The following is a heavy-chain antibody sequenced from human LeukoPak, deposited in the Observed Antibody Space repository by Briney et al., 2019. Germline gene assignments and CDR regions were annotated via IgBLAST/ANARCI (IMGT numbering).Heavy chain of an antibody. CDR1: GYTFTSYY. J-gene: IGHJ5*02. CDR2: INPSGGST. V-gene: IGHV1-46*01. D-gene: IGHD3-3*01. Sequence: ASVKVSCKASGYTFTSYYMHWVRQAPGQGLEWMGLINPSGGSTNYAQKFQGRVTMTRDMSTSTVYMELSSLRSEDTAVFYCARGPHKRTYDRDNWFDPWGQGTLVTVSS. CDR3: ARGPHKRTYDRDNWFDP.